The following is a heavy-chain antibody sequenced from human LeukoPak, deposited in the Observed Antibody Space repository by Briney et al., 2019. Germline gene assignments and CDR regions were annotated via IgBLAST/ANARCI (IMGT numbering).Heavy chain of an antibody. J-gene: IGHJ4*02. Sequence: PSETLSLTCAVSGGSISSSNWWSWVRPPPGKGLEWIGYIHYSGSTNYNPSLKSRVTISVDTSKNQFSLILSSVTTADTAVYYCAREVVAAAGTVDYWGQGTLVTVSS. D-gene: IGHD6-13*01. CDR3: AREVVAAAGTVDY. CDR2: IHYSGST. CDR1: GGSISSSNW. V-gene: IGHV4-4*02.